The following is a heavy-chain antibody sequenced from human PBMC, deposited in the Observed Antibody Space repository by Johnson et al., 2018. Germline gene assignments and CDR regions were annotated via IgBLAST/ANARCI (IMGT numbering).Heavy chain of an antibody. CDR1: GGTFSSYT. D-gene: IGHD1-26*01. CDR2: IIPILGIA. V-gene: IGHV1-69*09. Sequence: QVQLVQSGAEVKKPGSSVKVSCKASGGTFSSYTISWVRQAPGQGLEWMGRIIPILGIANYAQKFQGRVTITADKSTSTAYMELSSLRSEDTAVYYCARDSVGAKYYYYGMDGWGQGTTVTVSS. J-gene: IGHJ6*02. CDR3: ARDSVGAKYYYYGMDG.